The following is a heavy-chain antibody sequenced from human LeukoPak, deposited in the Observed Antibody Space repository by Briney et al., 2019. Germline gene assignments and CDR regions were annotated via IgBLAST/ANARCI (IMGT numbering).Heavy chain of an antibody. CDR3: ARGLNSIGAFDI. V-gene: IGHV1-2*02. D-gene: IGHD3-22*01. J-gene: IGHJ3*02. CDR1: GYTFTSYG. Sequence: GASVKVSCKASGYTFTSYGISWVRQAPGQGLEWMGWINPTSGATNFAQKFQGRVTMTRDTSISTVYMDLSRVRSDDTAVYYCARGLNSIGAFDIWGQGTMVTVSS. CDR2: INPTSGAT.